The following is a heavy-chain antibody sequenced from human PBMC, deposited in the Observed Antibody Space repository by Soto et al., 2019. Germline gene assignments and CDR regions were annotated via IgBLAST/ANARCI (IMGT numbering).Heavy chain of an antibody. J-gene: IGHJ3*02. Sequence: QVQLVESGGGVVQPGRSLRLSCAVSGFTFSSYGMHWVRQAPGKGLEWVAVRSYDGSNKYYADSVKGRFTISRDNSKNTLYLQMNSLRAEDTAVYHCANDFLEWVVVTAAAAFDIWGQGTMVTVSS. CDR1: GFTFSSYG. CDR3: ANDFLEWVVVTAAAAFDI. CDR2: RSYDGSNK. V-gene: IGHV3-30*18. D-gene: IGHD2-21*02.